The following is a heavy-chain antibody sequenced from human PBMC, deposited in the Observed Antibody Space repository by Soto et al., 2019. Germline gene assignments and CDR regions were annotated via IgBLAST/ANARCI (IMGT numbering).Heavy chain of an antibody. CDR1: GFTFSNFA. V-gene: IGHV3-23*01. J-gene: IGHJ4*02. D-gene: IGHD5-12*01. Sequence: EVQLSQSGGGLVQPGGSLRLSCAASGFTFSNFAMRWVRQAPGKGLEWVSDISGSGGSTYYAESVKGRFTISRDNSKITLFLQMNSLRVEDTAVYYCAKDIVAVGGYETFDFWCQGTMVTVSS. CDR3: AKDIVAVGGYETFDF. CDR2: ISGSGGST.